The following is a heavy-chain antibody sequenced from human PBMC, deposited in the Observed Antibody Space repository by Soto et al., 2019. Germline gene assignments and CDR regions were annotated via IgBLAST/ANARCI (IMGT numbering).Heavy chain of an antibody. CDR3: ARDWGILGATADAFDI. V-gene: IGHV1-69*01. D-gene: IGHD1-26*01. Sequence: QVQLVQSGAEVKKPGSSVKVSCKASGGTFSSYAISWVRQAPGQGLEWMGGIIPIFGTANYAQKFQGRVTITADESTSTAYMELSSLRSEDTAVYYCARDWGILGATADAFDIWGQGTMVTVSS. J-gene: IGHJ3*02. CDR1: GGTFSSYA. CDR2: IIPIFGTA.